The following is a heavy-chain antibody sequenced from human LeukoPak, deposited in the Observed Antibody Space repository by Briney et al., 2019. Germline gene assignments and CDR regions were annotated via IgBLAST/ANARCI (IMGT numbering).Heavy chain of an antibody. D-gene: IGHD3-22*01. CDR1: GFTFSNSA. J-gene: IGHJ4*02. CDR2: FTRNDETT. V-gene: IGHV3-23*01. Sequence: GGSLRLSCAASGFTFSNSAMSWVREAPGEGLEWVSGFTRNDETTSYADSVKGRFTISRDNSRDTLYLQMNSLTAEDTAVYYCAKVKVVGYSTFDYWGQGTLVTVSP. CDR3: AKVKVVGYSTFDY.